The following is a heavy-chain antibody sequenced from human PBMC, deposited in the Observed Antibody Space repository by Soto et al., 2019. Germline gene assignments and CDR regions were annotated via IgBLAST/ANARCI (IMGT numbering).Heavy chain of an antibody. CDR3: ASEVVTPRGYFDY. CDR2: IIPIFGTA. J-gene: IGHJ4*02. V-gene: IGHV1-69*01. CDR1: GGTFSSYP. Sequence: QVQLVQSGAEVKKPGSSVKVSCKASGGTFSSYPISWVRQAPGQGLEWMGGIIPIFGTANYVQKFQGRVTITADESTSTAYMELSSLRSEDTAVYYCASEVVTPRGYFDYWGQGTLVTVSS. D-gene: IGHD2-21*02.